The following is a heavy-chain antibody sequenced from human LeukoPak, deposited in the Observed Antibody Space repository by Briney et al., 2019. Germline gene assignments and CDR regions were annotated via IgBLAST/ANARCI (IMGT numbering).Heavy chain of an antibody. V-gene: IGHV3-74*01. Sequence: GGSLRLSCAASGVTFNYFWMHWVRHVPGKGLVWVAGINNDGTATYYADSVKGRFTISRDNAKNAAYLQMNGLRAEDTTVYYCATVSEYWGQGTLVTVSS. CDR1: GVTFNYFW. CDR3: ATVSEY. J-gene: IGHJ4*02. CDR2: INNDGTAT.